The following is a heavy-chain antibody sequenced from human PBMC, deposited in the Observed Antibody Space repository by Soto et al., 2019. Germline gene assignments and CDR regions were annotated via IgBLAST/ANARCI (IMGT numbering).Heavy chain of an antibody. D-gene: IGHD3-3*01. Sequence: PGGSLRLSCEVSGFIFSSYPMHWVRQVPGKGLEWVAFISNDGNSQYYADSVKGRFTISRDSSKNTLFLQMNSLRREDTAVYYCAKAFWSRLLRSRRTYCNLDVWGQGTTVTVSS. CDR1: GFIFSSYP. CDR3: AKAFWSRLLRSRRTYCNLDV. J-gene: IGHJ6*02. V-gene: IGHV3-30*18. CDR2: ISNDGNSQ.